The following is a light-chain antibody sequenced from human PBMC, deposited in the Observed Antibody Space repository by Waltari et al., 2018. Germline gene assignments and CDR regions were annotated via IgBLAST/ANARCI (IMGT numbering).Light chain of an antibody. J-gene: IGLJ3*02. CDR2: IHSAGSH. CDR3: QTGGHGTWV. CDR1: SGHSSNI. V-gene: IGLV4-69*01. Sequence: QLVLTQSPSASASLGASVKLTCTLDSGHSSNIVAWLQQQPEKGPRYLMKIHSAGSHSKGDEIPDRFSGSSSGAERYLTISSVQSEDEADYYCQTGGHGTWVFGGGTKLTVL.